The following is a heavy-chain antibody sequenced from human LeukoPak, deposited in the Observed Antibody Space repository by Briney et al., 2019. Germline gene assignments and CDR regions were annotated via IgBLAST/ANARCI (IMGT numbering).Heavy chain of an antibody. CDR1: GGSFSGYY. Sequence: SSETLSLTCAVYGGSFSGYYWSWIRQPPGKGLEWIGEINHSGSTNYNPSLKSRVTISVDTSKNQFSLKLSSVTAADTAVYYCARGRRGRGYYDSSGHVFDYWGQGTLVTVSS. V-gene: IGHV4-34*01. CDR3: ARGRRGRGYYDSSGHVFDY. CDR2: INHSGST. J-gene: IGHJ4*02. D-gene: IGHD3-22*01.